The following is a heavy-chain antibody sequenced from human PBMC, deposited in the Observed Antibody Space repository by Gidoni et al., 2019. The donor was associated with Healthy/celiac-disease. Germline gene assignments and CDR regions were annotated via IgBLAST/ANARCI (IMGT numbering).Heavy chain of an antibody. CDR1: GGSISSSSYY. D-gene: IGHD6-19*01. CDR2: IYYSGST. CDR3: AREGSGWLDY. Sequence: QLQLPESGPGLVKPSETLSLTCTVSGGSISSSSYYWGWIRQPPGKGLEWIGSIYYSGSTYYNPSLKSRVTISVDTSKNQFSLKLSSVTAADTAVYYCAREGSGWLDYWGQGTLVTVSA. J-gene: IGHJ4*02. V-gene: IGHV4-39*02.